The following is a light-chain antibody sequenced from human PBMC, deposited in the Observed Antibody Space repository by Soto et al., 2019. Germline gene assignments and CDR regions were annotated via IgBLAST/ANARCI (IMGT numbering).Light chain of an antibody. Sequence: QSVLTQPRSVSGSPGQSVTISCTGTSSDVGGYNYVSWYQQHPGKAPKVMISDVNKRPSGVPDRFSGSKSGNTASLTISGLQAEDEADYYCCSYAGSPYFFGTGTKLTVL. J-gene: IGLJ1*01. V-gene: IGLV2-11*01. CDR3: CSYAGSPYF. CDR1: SSDVGGYNY. CDR2: DVN.